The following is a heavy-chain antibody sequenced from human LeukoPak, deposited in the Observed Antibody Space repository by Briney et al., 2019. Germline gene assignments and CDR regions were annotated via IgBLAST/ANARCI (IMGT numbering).Heavy chain of an antibody. V-gene: IGHV1-69*13. CDR2: IIPIFGTA. J-gene: IGHJ5*02. Sequence: ASVKVSCKASGGTFSSYAISWVRQAPGQGLEWMGGIIPIFGTANYAQKFQGRVTITADESTSTAYMELSSLRSEDTAVYYCARTAGRRENWFDPWGQGTLVTVSS. D-gene: IGHD6-19*01. CDR1: GGTFSSYA. CDR3: ARTAGRRENWFDP.